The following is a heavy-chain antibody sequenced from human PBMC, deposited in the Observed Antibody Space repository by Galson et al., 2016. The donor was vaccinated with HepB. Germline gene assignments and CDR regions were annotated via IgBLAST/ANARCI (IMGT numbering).Heavy chain of an antibody. J-gene: IGHJ4*02. D-gene: IGHD6-6*01. Sequence: SLRLSCAASGFTFVXXXMYXXXQAXXXGLXXVSXXXTDXXXKSTADYGPGRFSISRDDAKNTVSLQXNSLRAEDTAVYHCARSKYLDYWXQGTLVTVSS. CDR2: XXTDXXXK. V-gene: IGHV3-74*01. CDR1: GFTFVXXX. CDR3: ARSKYLDY.